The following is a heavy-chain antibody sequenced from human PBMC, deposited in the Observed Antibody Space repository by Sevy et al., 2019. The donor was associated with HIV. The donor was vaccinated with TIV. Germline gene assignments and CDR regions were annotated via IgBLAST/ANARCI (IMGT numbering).Heavy chain of an antibody. CDR2: IIPIFGTA. Sequence: ASVKVSCKASGGTFSSYAISWVRQAPGQGLEWMGGIIPIFGTANYAQTFQGRVTITADESTSTAYMELSSLRSEDTAVYYCATKGRDIVVVVAASPGYYYYGMDVWGQGTTVTVSS. D-gene: IGHD2-15*01. CDR1: GGTFSSYA. V-gene: IGHV1-69*13. J-gene: IGHJ6*02. CDR3: ATKGRDIVVVVAASPGYYYYGMDV.